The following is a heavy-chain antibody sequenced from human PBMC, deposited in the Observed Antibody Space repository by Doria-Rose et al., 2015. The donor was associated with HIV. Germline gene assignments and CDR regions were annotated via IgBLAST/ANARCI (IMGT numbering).Heavy chain of an antibody. J-gene: IGHJ4*02. CDR2: IFSDDER. CDR3: ARIKSSRWYHKYYFDF. CDR1: GASLSSPGVG. V-gene: IGHV2-26*01. D-gene: IGHD6-13*01. Sequence: SGPVLVKPTETLTLTCTVSGASLSSPGVGVSWIRQPPGKALEWLANIFSDDERSYKTSLKSRLTISSGTSKSQVVLTMTDMDHVDTATYYCARIKSSRWYHKYYFDFWGQGTLVIVSA.